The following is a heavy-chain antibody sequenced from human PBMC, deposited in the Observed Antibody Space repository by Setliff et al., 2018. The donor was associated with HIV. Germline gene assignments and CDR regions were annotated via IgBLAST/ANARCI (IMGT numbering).Heavy chain of an antibody. J-gene: IGHJ4*02. CDR1: GGSFSGYY. D-gene: IGHD7-27*01. CDR3: ARQKKYRATKTGDFDS. V-gene: IGHV4-34*01. Sequence: PSETLSLTCAVYGGSFSGYYWSWIRQPPGKGLEWIGSIYYSGSTNYNPSLKSRVTISVDTSKNQFSLKLSSVTAADTAVYYCARQKKYRATKTGDFDSWGQGTLVTVSS. CDR2: IYYSGST.